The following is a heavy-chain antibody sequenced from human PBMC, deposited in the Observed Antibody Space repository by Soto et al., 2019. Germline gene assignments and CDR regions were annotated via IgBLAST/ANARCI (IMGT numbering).Heavy chain of an antibody. J-gene: IGHJ6*02. V-gene: IGHV3-30*03. CDR1: GFTFSSYG. CDR2: ISYDGSNK. Sequence: QVQLVESGGGVVQPGRSLRLSCAASGFTFSSYGMHWVRQAPGKGLEWVAVISYDGSNKYYADSVKGRFTISRDNSKNTLYLQMNSLSAEDTAVYYCAIAYGGLYYYYGMDVWGQGTTVTVSS. D-gene: IGHD4-17*01. CDR3: AIAYGGLYYYYGMDV.